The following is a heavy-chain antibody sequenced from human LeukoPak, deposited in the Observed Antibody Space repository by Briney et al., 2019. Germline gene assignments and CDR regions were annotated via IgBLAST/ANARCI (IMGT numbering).Heavy chain of an antibody. CDR3: AKAVAAYYYYGMDV. Sequence: PWGSLRLSCAASGFTVSSNYMSWVRQAPGKGLEWVSLMYSDGSTYYADSVKGRFTISRDNSRNTPYLHMNSLRAEDTAVYYCAKAVAAYYYYGMDVWGQGTTVTVSS. CDR1: GFTVSSNY. V-gene: IGHV3-53*01. D-gene: IGHD6-19*01. CDR2: MYSDGST. J-gene: IGHJ6*02.